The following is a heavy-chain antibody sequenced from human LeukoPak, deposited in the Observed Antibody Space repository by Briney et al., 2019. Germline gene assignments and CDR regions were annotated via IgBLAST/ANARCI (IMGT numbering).Heavy chain of an antibody. Sequence: SETLSLTCTVSGGSISSYYWSWIRQPPGRGLEWIGYIYYSGSTNYNPSLKSRVTMSVDTSKNQVSLKLSSVTAADTAVYYCTRTSITMMGYYFDYWGQGTLVTVSS. V-gene: IGHV4-59*08. D-gene: IGHD3-22*01. CDR2: IYYSGST. J-gene: IGHJ4*02. CDR1: GGSISSYY. CDR3: TRTSITMMGYYFDY.